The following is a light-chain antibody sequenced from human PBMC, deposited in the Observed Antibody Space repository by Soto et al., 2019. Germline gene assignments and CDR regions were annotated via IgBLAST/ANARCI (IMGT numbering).Light chain of an antibody. V-gene: IGLV2-8*01. CDR2: EVS. CDR1: SSDVGGYNY. Sequence: QSVLTQPPSASGSPGQSVTISCTGISSDVGGYNYVSWYQQHPGKAPKLMIYEVSKRPSGVPDRFSGSKSGNTASLTVSGLQAEDTADYYRSSYAGSNNLIFGGRAKLTVL. CDR3: SSYAGSNNLI. J-gene: IGLJ2*01.